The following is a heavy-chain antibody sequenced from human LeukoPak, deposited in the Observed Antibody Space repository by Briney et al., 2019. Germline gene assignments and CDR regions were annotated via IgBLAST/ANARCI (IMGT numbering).Heavy chain of an antibody. CDR3: ARGTGSYRYNFRY. D-gene: IGHD3-16*02. CDR2: ISGSGGST. CDR1: GFTFSSYA. Sequence: GGSLRLSCAASGFTFSSYAMSWVRQAPGKGLEWASAISGSGGSTYYADSVKGRFTISRDNSKNTLYLQMNSLRAEDTAVYYCARGTGSYRYNFRYWGQGTLVTVSS. J-gene: IGHJ4*02. V-gene: IGHV3-23*01.